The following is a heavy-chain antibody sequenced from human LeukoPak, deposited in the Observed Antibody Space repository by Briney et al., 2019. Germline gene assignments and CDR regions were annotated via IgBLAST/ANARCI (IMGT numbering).Heavy chain of an antibody. J-gene: IGHJ3*01. CDR2: IYYSGST. CDR3: ARTYGDYDDAFDV. D-gene: IGHD4-17*01. Sequence: PSETLSLTCTVSGGSISSSTYYWGWIRQPPWKGLEWIGSIYYSGSTYNNPSLKSRVTIFVDTSKNQFSLKLSSVTATDTAVYYCARTYGDYDDAFDVWGQGTMVTVSS. V-gene: IGHV4-39*01. CDR1: GGSISSSTYY.